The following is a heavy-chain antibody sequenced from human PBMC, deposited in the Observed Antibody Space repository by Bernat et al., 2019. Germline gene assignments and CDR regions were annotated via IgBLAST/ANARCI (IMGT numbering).Heavy chain of an antibody. J-gene: IGHJ4*02. CDR3: ARGGQQLVPLDY. CDR1: GFTFSSYG. V-gene: IGHV3-33*01. CDR2: IWYDGSNK. Sequence: QVQLVESGGGVVQPGRSLRLSCAASGFTFSSYGMHWVRQAPGKGLEWVAVIWYDGSNKYYADSVKGRFTISRDNSKNTLYLQMNSLRADDTAVYCCARGGQQLVPLDYWGQGTLVTVSS. D-gene: IGHD6-13*01.